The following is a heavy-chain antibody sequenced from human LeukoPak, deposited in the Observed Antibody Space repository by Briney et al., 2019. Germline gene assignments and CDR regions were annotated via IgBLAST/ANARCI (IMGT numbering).Heavy chain of an antibody. D-gene: IGHD2-15*01. CDR3: ATTSQYCSGGSCHFDGFDI. CDR1: GFTFSSHW. Sequence: GGSLRLSCAGSGFTFSSHWIGWVRQAPGKGLEWVAHINQDGSQKYYVDSVEGRFAISRDNAKNSLYLQMNSLRAEDTAIYYCATTSQYCSGGSCHFDGFDIWGQGTMVTVSS. CDR2: INQDGSQK. V-gene: IGHV3-7*01. J-gene: IGHJ3*02.